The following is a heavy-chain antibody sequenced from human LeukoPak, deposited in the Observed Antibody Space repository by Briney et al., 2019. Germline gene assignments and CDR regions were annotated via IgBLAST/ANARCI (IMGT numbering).Heavy chain of an antibody. CDR2: IKQDGSEK. D-gene: IGHD3-16*02. CDR1: GFTFSSYW. Sequence: GGSLRLSCAASGFTFSSYWMSWVRQAPGKGLEWVANIKQDGSEKYYVDSVKGRFTVSRDNAENSLYLQMNSLRAEDTAVYYCARDRGSVYRSDYFDYWGQGTLVTVSS. V-gene: IGHV3-7*01. J-gene: IGHJ4*02. CDR3: ARDRGSVYRSDYFDY.